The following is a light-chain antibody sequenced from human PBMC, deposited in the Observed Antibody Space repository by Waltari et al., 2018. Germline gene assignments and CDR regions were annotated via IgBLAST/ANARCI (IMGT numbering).Light chain of an antibody. V-gene: IGKV4-1*01. CDR1: QRILYSSNNKNY. CDR2: WAS. CDR3: QQHYSSPWT. Sequence: DIVMTQSPESLAVSLGERGTINCRASQRILYSSNNKNYLAWYQHKPGQPPKLLIYWASTRESGVPDRFSGSGSGTDFTLTISGLQVEDVAVYYCQQHYSSPWTFGQGTKVEI. J-gene: IGKJ1*01.